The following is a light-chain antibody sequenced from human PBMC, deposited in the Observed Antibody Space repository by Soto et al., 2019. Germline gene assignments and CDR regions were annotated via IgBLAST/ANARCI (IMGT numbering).Light chain of an antibody. J-gene: IGLJ1*01. Sequence: QSALTQPPSASGSPGQSVTISCTGTSSDIGSYDYVSWYQHLPDKAPKLILYVVGKRPSGVPDRFSGSKSGNTASLTVSGLQAEDEGDYYCCSYGGGNNFYVFGTGTKLTVL. CDR1: SSDIGSYDY. CDR2: VVG. V-gene: IGLV2-8*01. CDR3: CSYGGGNNFYV.